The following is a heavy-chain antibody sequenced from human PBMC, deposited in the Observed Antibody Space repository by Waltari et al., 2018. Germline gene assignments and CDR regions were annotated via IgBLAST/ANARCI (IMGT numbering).Heavy chain of an antibody. CDR1: GASITNSNSY. Sequence: TCSVSGASITNSNSYWSWIRQPPGKGLEWIGSIYYRGSTYSSPSLKSRVTISLDTSKNQLSLKVSSVTVADTAIYFCARNMESPYNAPYYFYYMDVWGKGTTVTVSS. CDR2: IYYRGST. V-gene: IGHV4-39*01. J-gene: IGHJ6*03. D-gene: IGHD3-10*01. CDR3: ARNMESPYNAPYYFYYMDV.